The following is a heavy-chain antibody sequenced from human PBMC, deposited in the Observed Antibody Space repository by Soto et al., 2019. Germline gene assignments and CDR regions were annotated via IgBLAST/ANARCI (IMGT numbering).Heavy chain of an antibody. V-gene: IGHV1-46*01. CDR2: INPSGGST. D-gene: IGHD3-9*01. CDR1: GYTFTSYY. Sequence: ASVKVSCKASGYTFTSYYMHWVRQAPGQGLEWMGIINPSGGSTSYAQKFQGRVTMTRDTSTSTVYMELSSLRSEDTAVYYCASNNYDILTGYYINYYSYCMDVWGQATTVTGSS. J-gene: IGHJ6*02. CDR3: ASNNYDILTGYYINYYSYCMDV.